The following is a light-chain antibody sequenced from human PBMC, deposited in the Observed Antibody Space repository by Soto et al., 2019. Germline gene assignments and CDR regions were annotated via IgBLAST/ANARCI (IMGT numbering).Light chain of an antibody. CDR2: GAS. CDR3: QQYFEWPPMT. J-gene: IGKJ1*01. Sequence: EIVLTQSPGTLSLSPGERATLSCRAIQSVSSNNFAWFQQKPGQAPRLLISGASTRAAGISDRFRGSGSGTEFTLTISSLRSEDSAIYYCQQYFEWPPMTFGQGTKVDIK. CDR1: QSVSSN. V-gene: IGKV3-15*01.